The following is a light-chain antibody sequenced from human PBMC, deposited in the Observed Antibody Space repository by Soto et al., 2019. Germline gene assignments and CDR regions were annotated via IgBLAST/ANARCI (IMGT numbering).Light chain of an antibody. J-gene: IGLJ3*02. V-gene: IGLV2-11*01. CDR2: DVS. CDR3: SSYAGSNTSV. CDR1: SSDVGGYNY. Sequence: QSALTQPRSVSGSPGQSVTISCTGTSSDVGGYNYVSWYQQHPGKAPKLMIYDVSKRPSGVPDRFSGSKSGNTASLTISGLQAEDEADYYCSSYAGSNTSVFGGGTKLTVL.